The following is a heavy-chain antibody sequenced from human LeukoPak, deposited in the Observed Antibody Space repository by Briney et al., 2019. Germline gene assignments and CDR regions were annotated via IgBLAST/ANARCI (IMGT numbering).Heavy chain of an antibody. CDR1: EFTFSDYY. CDR2: ISTTADII. Sequence: NPGGSLRLSCAASEFTFSDYYMSWIRQAPGKGLEWVSYISTTADIIYYADSVKGRFAISRDNAKNSLYLQMNSLRAEDTATYYCATGGLGKILFSYWGQGTLVAVSS. D-gene: IGHD3/OR15-3a*01. V-gene: IGHV3-11*01. CDR3: ATGGLGKILFSY. J-gene: IGHJ4*02.